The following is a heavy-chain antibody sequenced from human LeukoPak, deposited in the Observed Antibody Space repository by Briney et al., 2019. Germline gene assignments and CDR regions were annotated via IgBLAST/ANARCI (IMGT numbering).Heavy chain of an antibody. J-gene: IGHJ4*02. V-gene: IGHV3-72*01. CDR1: GFTFSDHY. D-gene: IGHD3-10*01. Sequence: GGSLRLSCAASGFTFSDHYMDWVRQAPGKGLEWVGRTRNKAESYTTEYAASVKGRFTISRDYSKNSLYLQMNSLKTEDTAVYYCIAMIREVGYWGQGTLVTVSS. CDR3: IAMIREVGY. CDR2: TRNKAESYTT.